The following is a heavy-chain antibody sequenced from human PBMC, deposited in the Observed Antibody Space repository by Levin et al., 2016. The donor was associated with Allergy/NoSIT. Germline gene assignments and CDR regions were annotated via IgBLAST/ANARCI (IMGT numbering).Heavy chain of an antibody. V-gene: IGHV1-24*01. CDR1: GYTLTELS. D-gene: IGHD2-15*01. CDR3: ATALLPRGGFGNYYYYGMDV. J-gene: IGHJ6*02. Sequence: ASVKVSCKVSGYTLTELSMHWVRQAPGKGLEWMGGFDPEDGETIYAQKFQGRVTMTEDTSTDTAYMELSSLRSEDTAVYYCATALLPRGGFGNYYYYGMDVWGQGTTVTVSS. CDR2: FDPEDGET.